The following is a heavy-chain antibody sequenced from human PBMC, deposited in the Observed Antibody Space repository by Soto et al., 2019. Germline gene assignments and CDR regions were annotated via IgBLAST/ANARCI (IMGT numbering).Heavy chain of an antibody. V-gene: IGHV4-34*01. CDR1: GGSFSGYY. J-gene: IGHJ4*02. CDR2: INHSGST. D-gene: IGHD3-22*01. CDR3: ASEYYYDSSGYRDY. Sequence: PSETLSLTCAVYGGSFSGYYWSWIRQPPGKGLEWIGEINHSGSTNYNPSLKSRVTISVDTSKNQFSLKLSSVTAADTAVYYCASEYYYDSSGYRDYWGQGTLVTVSS.